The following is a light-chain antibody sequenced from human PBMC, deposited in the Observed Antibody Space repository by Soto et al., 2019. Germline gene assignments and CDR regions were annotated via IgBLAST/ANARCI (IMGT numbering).Light chain of an antibody. Sequence: DIQMTQSPSSLSASVGDRVTITCRASQRVSTYLNWFQQRPGKAPKLLMYATSTLESGVPSRFSGSASKTNFTLTISSLQPEDFATYYCHQTYSTPPTFGQGTKVDNK. V-gene: IGKV1-39*01. CDR1: QRVSTY. CDR2: ATS. CDR3: HQTYSTPPT. J-gene: IGKJ1*01.